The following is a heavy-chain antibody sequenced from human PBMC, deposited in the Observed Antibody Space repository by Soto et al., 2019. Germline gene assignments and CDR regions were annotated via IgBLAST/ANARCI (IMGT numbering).Heavy chain of an antibody. Sequence: ASVKVSCKASGYTFTSYYMHWVRQAPGQGLEWMGIINPSGGSTSYAQKFQGRVTMTRDTSTSTVYMELSSLRSEDTAVYYCAASLLWFGELSYSYYGIDAWGQGTTVTVSS. J-gene: IGHJ6*02. CDR1: GYTFTSYY. V-gene: IGHV1-46*01. CDR3: AASLLWFGELSYSYYGIDA. CDR2: INPSGGST. D-gene: IGHD3-10*01.